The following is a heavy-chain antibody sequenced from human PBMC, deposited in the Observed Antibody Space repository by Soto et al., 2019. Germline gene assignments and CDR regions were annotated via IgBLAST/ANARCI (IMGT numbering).Heavy chain of an antibody. CDR2: ISGSGRTI. D-gene: IGHD1-26*01. CDR3: AKVGPSYYYGMDV. V-gene: IGHV3-23*01. J-gene: IGHJ6*02. Sequence: PRGSLRLSCAASGVYFSSEVMCCVRHAPGKGLEWVSSISGSGRTIYHADSMRGRFAISRDNSKNSLYLQLNDLRVDDTAVYYCAKVGPSYYYGMDVWGQGTTVTVSS. CDR1: GVYFSSEV.